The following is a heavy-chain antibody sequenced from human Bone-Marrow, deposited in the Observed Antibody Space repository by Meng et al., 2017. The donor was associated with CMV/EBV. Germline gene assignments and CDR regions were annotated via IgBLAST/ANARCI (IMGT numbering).Heavy chain of an antibody. J-gene: IGHJ4*02. Sequence: GESLKISCAASRFAFSSYWMHWVRQAPGKGLVWVSHINSDGSSTSYADSVKGRFTISRDNAKNTLFLHMNSLRAEDTAVYFCARGRPLDYWGQGTLVTFSS. CDR2: INSDGSST. V-gene: IGHV3-74*01. CDR1: RFAFSSYW. CDR3: ARGRPLDY.